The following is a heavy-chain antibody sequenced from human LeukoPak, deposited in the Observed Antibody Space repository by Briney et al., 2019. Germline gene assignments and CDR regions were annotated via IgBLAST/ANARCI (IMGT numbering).Heavy chain of an antibody. Sequence: MPSETLSLTCTVSGGSISSYYWSWIRQPPGKGLEWIGYIYYSGSTNYNPSLKSRVTISVDTSKNQFSLKLSSVTAADTAVYYCARGIAGTGYYYYYYMDVWGKGTTVTVSS. D-gene: IGHD6-13*01. J-gene: IGHJ6*03. CDR3: ARGIAGTGYYYYYYMDV. CDR1: GGSISSYY. V-gene: IGHV4-59*01. CDR2: IYYSGST.